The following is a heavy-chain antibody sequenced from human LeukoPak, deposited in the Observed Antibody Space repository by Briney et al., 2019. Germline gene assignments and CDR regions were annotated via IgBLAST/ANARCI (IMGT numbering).Heavy chain of an antibody. D-gene: IGHD6-6*01. CDR2: ISGGGGST. V-gene: IGHV3-23*01. Sequence: PGGSLRLSCAASGFTFSTYSMTWVRQAPGKGLEWVSAISGGGGSTFYAGSVKGRFTISRDNSKNTLYLQMNSLRAEDTGLYFCAQLTSPPSWGRGTLITVSS. CDR3: AQLTSPPS. CDR1: GFTFSTYS. J-gene: IGHJ5*02.